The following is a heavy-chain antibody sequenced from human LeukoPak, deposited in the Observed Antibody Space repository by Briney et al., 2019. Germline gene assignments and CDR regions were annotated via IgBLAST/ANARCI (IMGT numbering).Heavy chain of an antibody. CDR3: ARSEAKQWLVINYYGMDV. CDR2: IYYSGST. V-gene: IGHV4-59*08. Sequence: SGTLSLTCTVSGGSISSYYWSWIRQPPGKGLEWIGYIYYSGSTNYNPSLKSRVTISVDTSKNQFSLKLSSVTAADTAVYYCARSEAKQWLVINYYGMDVWGQGTTVTVSS. D-gene: IGHD6-19*01. J-gene: IGHJ6*02. CDR1: GGSISSYY.